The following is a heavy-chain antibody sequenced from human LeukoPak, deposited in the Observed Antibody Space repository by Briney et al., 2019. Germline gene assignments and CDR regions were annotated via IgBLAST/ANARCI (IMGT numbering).Heavy chain of an antibody. D-gene: IGHD3-3*01. CDR2: IWYDGSNK. Sequence: GGSLRLSCAASGFTFSSYGMHWVRQAPGKGLEWVAVIWYDGSNKYYADSVKGRFTISRDSSKSTLYLQMNSLRAEDTAVYYCAKPKVFWDFDYWGQGTLVTVSS. CDR3: AKPKVFWDFDY. J-gene: IGHJ4*02. V-gene: IGHV3-33*06. CDR1: GFTFSSYG.